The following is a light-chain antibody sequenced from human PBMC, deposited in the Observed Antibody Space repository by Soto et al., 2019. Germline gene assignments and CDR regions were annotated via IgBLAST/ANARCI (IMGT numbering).Light chain of an antibody. Sequence: QSALTQPASVSGSPGQSITISCTGNSSDIGGYNSVSWYQQHPGKVPKLLIYDVTNRPSGISNRFSGSKSGNTASLTISGLQAEDEADYYCSSYGSSNTVVFGGGTKLTVL. V-gene: IGLV2-14*01. CDR1: SSDIGGYNS. J-gene: IGLJ3*02. CDR2: DVT. CDR3: SSYGSSNTVV.